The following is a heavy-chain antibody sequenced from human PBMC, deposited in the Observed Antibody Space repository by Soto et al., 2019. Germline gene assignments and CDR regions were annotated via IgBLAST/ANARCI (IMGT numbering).Heavy chain of an antibody. Sequence: PSETLSLTCAVSGGSISSGGYYLSWIRQRPGKGLEWIGYIDYSGTAYYNPSLKSRVTISGDTSNNHFSLNLSSVTAADTAVYYCARGTKVASFDNWGQGTLVTVSS. J-gene: IGHJ4*02. CDR2: IDYSGTA. CDR1: GGSISSGGYY. D-gene: IGHD1-1*01. V-gene: IGHV4-31*11. CDR3: ARGTKVASFDN.